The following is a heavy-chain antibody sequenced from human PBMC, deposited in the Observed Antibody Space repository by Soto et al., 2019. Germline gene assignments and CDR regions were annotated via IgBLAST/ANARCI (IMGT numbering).Heavy chain of an antibody. CDR3: ARRRRVTKTCWPYYFSS. J-gene: IGHJ4*02. Sequence: SDKQSLTSDFSGCSINKSSYYWRWLRQNQGKALDWIGYIYYSGSTFYNPSLKSRVSISLDTSKNQLSLKLTSVTVADTAVYYGARRRRVTKTCWPYYFSSLGQVT. V-gene: IGHV4-31*11. D-gene: IGHD4-17*01. CDR2: IYYSGST. CDR1: GCSINKSSYY.